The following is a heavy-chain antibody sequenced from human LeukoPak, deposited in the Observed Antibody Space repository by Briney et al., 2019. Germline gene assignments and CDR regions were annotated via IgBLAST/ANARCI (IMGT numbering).Heavy chain of an antibody. CDR1: GYSISSGYY. J-gene: IGHJ6*03. V-gene: IGHV4-38-2*02. D-gene: IGHD3-3*01. CDR3: ARDAAYYDFWSGYLYYMDV. Sequence: PSETLSLTCTVSGYSISSGYYWGWIRQPPGKGLEWIGSIYHSGSTYYNPSLKSRVTISVDTSKNQFSLKLSSVTAADTAVYYCARDAAYYDFWSGYLYYMDVWGKGTTVTVSS. CDR2: IYHSGST.